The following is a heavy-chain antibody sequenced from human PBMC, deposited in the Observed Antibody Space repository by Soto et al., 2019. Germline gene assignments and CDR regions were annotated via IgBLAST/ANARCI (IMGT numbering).Heavy chain of an antibody. D-gene: IGHD2-21*02. CDR3: AGVHIVVVSATLHFDY. V-gene: IGHV3-7*01. Sequence: GGSLRLSCAASGFTFSSYWMSWVRQAPGKGLEWVANIKQDGSEKYYVDSVKGRFTISRDNAKNSLYLQMNSLRAEDTAVYYCAGVHIVVVSATLHFDYWGQGTLVTVSS. CDR1: GFTFSSYW. J-gene: IGHJ4*02. CDR2: IKQDGSEK.